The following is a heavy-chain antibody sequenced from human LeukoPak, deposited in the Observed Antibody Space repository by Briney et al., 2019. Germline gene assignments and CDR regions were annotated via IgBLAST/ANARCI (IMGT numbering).Heavy chain of an antibody. Sequence: PGGSLRLSCAASGFTFSSYGMHWVRQAPGKGLEWVANIKEDGSEKNYVDSVKGRFTISRDNAKNSLYLQMSSLRAEDTAVYYCAKSSGYFGDYWGQGTLVTVSS. D-gene: IGHD3-22*01. CDR3: AKSSGYFGDY. V-gene: IGHV3-7*03. CDR1: GFTFSSYG. J-gene: IGHJ4*02. CDR2: IKEDGSEK.